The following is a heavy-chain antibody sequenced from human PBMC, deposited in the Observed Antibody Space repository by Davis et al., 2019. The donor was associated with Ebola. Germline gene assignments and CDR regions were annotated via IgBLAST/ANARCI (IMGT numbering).Heavy chain of an antibody. CDR2: INSDGSST. J-gene: IGHJ2*01. Sequence: GESLKISCAASGFTFSSYWMHWVRQAPGKGLVWVSRINSDGSSTSYADYVKGRFTISRDNAKNTLYLQMNSLRAEDTAVYYCARETYYDFWSGTAPDWYFDLWGRGTLVTVSS. D-gene: IGHD3-3*01. V-gene: IGHV3-74*01. CDR3: ARETYYDFWSGTAPDWYFDL. CDR1: GFTFSSYW.